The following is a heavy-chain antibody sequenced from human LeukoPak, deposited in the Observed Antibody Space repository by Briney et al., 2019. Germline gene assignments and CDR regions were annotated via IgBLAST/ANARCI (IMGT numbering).Heavy chain of an antibody. J-gene: IGHJ4*02. Sequence: ASVKVSCKASGYTFTGYYMHWVRQAPGQGLECMGRINPNSGGTNYAQKFQGRVTMTRDTSISTAYMELSRLRSDDTAVYYCAREGQDYYDSSGYIGYWGQGTLVTVSS. CDR3: AREGQDYYDSSGYIGY. CDR1: GYTFTGYY. D-gene: IGHD3-22*01. V-gene: IGHV1-2*06. CDR2: INPNSGGT.